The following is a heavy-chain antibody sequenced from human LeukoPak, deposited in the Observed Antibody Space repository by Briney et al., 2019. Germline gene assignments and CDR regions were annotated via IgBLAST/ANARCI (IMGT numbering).Heavy chain of an antibody. D-gene: IGHD3-22*01. CDR1: GYTFTGYY. J-gene: IGHJ5*02. CDR2: INPNSGGT. Sequence: GASVKVSCKASGYTFTGYYMHWVRQAPGQGLEWMGWINPNSGGTNYAQKFQGRVTMTRDTSISTAYMELSRLRSDDTAVYYCARVAPPWTRSGYYSGFDPWGQGTLVTVSS. CDR3: ARVAPPWTRSGYYSGFDP. V-gene: IGHV1-2*02.